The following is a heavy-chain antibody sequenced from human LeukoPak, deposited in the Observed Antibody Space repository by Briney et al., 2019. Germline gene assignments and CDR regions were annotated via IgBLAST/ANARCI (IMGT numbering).Heavy chain of an antibody. D-gene: IGHD5-18*01. CDR3: ARVDTAMVIAFDI. CDR1: RFTFSDYY. V-gene: IGHV3-11*01. J-gene: IGHJ3*02. CDR2: ISSSGSTI. Sequence: GGSLRLSCAASRFTFSDYYMSWIRQAPGKGLEWVSYISSSGSTIYYADSVKGRFTISRDNAKNSLYLQMNSLRAEDTAVYYCARVDTAMVIAFDIWGQGTMVTVSS.